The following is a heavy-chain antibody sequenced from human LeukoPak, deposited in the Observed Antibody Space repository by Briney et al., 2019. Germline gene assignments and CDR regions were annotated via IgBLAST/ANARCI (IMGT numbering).Heavy chain of an antibody. J-gene: IGHJ4*02. CDR3: ATGERMVRGDGVDY. CDR1: GFTVRNNY. CDR2: IYSGGSA. Sequence: GGSLRLSCAASGFTVRNNYMSWIRQAPGKGLEWVSVIYSGGSAYYADSVKGRFTISRDNSKNTLYLQMNSLRAEDTAVYFCATGERMVRGDGVDYWGQGTLVTVSS. V-gene: IGHV3-66*01. D-gene: IGHD3-10*01.